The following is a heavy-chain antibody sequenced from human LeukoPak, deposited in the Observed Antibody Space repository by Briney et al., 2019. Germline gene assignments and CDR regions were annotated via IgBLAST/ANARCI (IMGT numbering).Heavy chain of an antibody. CDR3: ASWTAVLNS. CDR2: MNEAGSDK. V-gene: IGHV3-7*01. CDR1: GFIFSRYW. J-gene: IGHJ5*02. Sequence: PGGSLRLSCAASGFIFSRYWMSWLRQAPGKGLEWVAHMNEAGSDKYYVDSVKGRFTMSRDNAKNSVYLQMKSLRAEDTAVYYCASWTAVLNSWGQGALVTVSS. D-gene: IGHD4-23*01.